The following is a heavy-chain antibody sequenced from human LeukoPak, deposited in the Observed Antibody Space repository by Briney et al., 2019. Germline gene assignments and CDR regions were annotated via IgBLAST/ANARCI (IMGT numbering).Heavy chain of an antibody. V-gene: IGHV3-7*01. CDR3: ARTNYMDV. Sequence: GGSLRLSCAASGFTFNYYWMTWVRQGPGKGLEWVATIKEDGSERYYVESVKGRFTISRDNAKNSLYLEMNSLRAEDTAVYYCARTNYMDVWGKGTTVTVSS. CDR2: IKEDGSER. CDR1: GFTFNYYW. J-gene: IGHJ6*03.